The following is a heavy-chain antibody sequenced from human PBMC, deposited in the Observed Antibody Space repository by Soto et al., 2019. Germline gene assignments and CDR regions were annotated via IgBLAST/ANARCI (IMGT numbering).Heavy chain of an antibody. D-gene: IGHD1-26*01. Sequence: QVQLVESGGGVVQPGRSLRLSCAASGFTFSSYGMHWVRQAPGKGLEWVAVIWYDGSNKYYADSVKGRFTISRDNSKDTLDLQMNSLRAAHTAVYYCERASSGATYPNWLDPWGQGTLVTVSS. CDR1: GFTFSSYG. CDR2: IWYDGSNK. CDR3: ERASSGATYPNWLDP. V-gene: IGHV3-33*01. J-gene: IGHJ5*02.